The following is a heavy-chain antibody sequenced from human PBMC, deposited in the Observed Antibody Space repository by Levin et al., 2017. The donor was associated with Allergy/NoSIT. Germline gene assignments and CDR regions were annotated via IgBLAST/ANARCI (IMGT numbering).Heavy chain of an antibody. CDR1: GFAFSAYS. V-gene: IGHV3-48*01. J-gene: IGHJ6*03. CDR3: ASAPPGDDEDYYNYYTDV. CDR2: ITGNSRTI. Sequence: GGSLRLSCAASGFAFSAYSMNWVRQAPGKGLEWVSYITGNSRTIYYADSVRGRFTISRDNAKNSLYLQMSSLRAEDTAVYFCASAPPGDDEDYYNYYTDVWGKGTTVIVSS. D-gene: IGHD3-10*01.